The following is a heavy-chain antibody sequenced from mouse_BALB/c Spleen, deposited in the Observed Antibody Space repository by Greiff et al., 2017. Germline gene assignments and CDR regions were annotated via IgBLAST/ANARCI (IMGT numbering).Heavy chain of an antibody. CDR2: IWSGGST. Sequence: QVQLKQSGPGLVQPSQSLSITCTVSGFSLTSYGVHWVRQSPGKGLEWLGVIWSGGSTDYNAAFISRLSISKDNSKSQVFFKMNSLQANDTAIYYCARGTTVVATRDYYAMDYWGQGTSVTVSS. D-gene: IGHD1-1*01. CDR3: ARGTTVVATRDYYAMDY. J-gene: IGHJ4*01. CDR1: GFSLTSYG. V-gene: IGHV2-2*02.